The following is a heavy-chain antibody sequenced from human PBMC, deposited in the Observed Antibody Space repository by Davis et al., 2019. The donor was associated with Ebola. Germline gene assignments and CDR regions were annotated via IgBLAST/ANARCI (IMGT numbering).Heavy chain of an antibody. J-gene: IGHJ4*02. CDR2: ISGSGIST. CDR3: AKNIAARHHFDY. D-gene: IGHD6-6*01. V-gene: IGHV3-23*01. CDR1: GFTFSSYA. Sequence: PGGSLRLSCAASGFTFSSYAMIWVRQTPGKGLEWVSTISGSGISTDYADSVRGRFTISRDNSKNTLHLQMNGLRAEDTAVYYCAKNIAARHHFDYWGQGTLVTVSS.